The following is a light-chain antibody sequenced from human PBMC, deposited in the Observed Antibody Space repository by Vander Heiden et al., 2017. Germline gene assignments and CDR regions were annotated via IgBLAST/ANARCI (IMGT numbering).Light chain of an antibody. Sequence: DIQMPQSPSSLSASVVDRVTITCRASQSISSYLNWYQQKPGKATKLLIYAASSLQSGVPSRFSGSGSGTDFTLTISSLQPEDFATYYCQQSYSTPPWTFGQGTKVEIK. CDR2: AAS. J-gene: IGKJ1*01. V-gene: IGKV1-39*01. CDR1: QSISSY. CDR3: QQSYSTPPWT.